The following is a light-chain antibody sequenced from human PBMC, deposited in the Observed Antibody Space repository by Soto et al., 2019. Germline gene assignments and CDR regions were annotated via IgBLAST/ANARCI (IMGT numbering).Light chain of an antibody. CDR1: QSVSSN. CDR2: GAA. J-gene: IGKJ2*01. V-gene: IGKV3-15*01. Sequence: EIVMTQSPATLSVSPGERATLSCRASQSVSSNLAWYQQKPGQAPTLLIYGAAARATGIPARFSGSGSGTDFTLTISSLQSEDFAVYYCQHHNNWPFTFGQGTKLEI. CDR3: QHHNNWPFT.